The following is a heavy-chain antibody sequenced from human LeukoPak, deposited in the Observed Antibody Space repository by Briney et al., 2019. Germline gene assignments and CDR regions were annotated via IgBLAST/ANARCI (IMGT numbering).Heavy chain of an antibody. J-gene: IGHJ5*02. Sequence: SETLSLTCAVYGGSFSGYYWSWIRQPPGKGLEWIGEINHSGSTNYNPSLKSRVTISVDTSKNQFSLKLSSVTAADTAVYYCARRPNYDILTGYYTGWFDPWGQGTLVTVSS. D-gene: IGHD3-9*01. CDR3: ARRPNYDILTGYYTGWFDP. V-gene: IGHV4-34*01. CDR1: GGSFSGYY. CDR2: INHSGST.